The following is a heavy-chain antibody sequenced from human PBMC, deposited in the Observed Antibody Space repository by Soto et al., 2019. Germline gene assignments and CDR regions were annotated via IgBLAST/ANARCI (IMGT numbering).Heavy chain of an antibody. V-gene: IGHV3-30-3*01. Sequence: GGSLRLSCAASGFTFSNYAMQCVRQAPGKGLEWVALISYHGSNKYYADSVKGRFTISRDNSQNTLFLQMNSLRPEDTAVYFCAREVTKYFEYWGQGTLVTVSS. CDR2: ISYHGSNK. J-gene: IGHJ4*02. CDR1: GFTFSNYA. CDR3: AREVTKYFEY. D-gene: IGHD2-21*02.